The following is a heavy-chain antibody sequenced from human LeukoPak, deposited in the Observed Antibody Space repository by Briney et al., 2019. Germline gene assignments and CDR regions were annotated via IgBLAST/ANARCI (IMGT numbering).Heavy chain of an antibody. J-gene: IGHJ5*02. V-gene: IGHV1-2*02. Sequence: ASVKLFCRASEYTFTLYNIHWVRHASGQGLEWGEWINPNTGITNITQRFQGRVTMTRDTSISTVYRELSSQSSDDTPVYYCARDAYRRKSIFFVITLPNSFSPRGQRTPVTVSP. CDR3: ARDAYRRKSIFFVITLPNSFSP. CDR1: EYTFTLYN. CDR2: INPNTGIT. D-gene: IGHD2/OR15-2a*01.